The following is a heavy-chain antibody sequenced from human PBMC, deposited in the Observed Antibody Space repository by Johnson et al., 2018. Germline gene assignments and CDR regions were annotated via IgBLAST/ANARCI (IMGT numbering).Heavy chain of an antibody. CDR2: IWYDGSNK. D-gene: IGHD6-13*01. J-gene: IGHJ6*02. CDR1: GFTFSSYG. V-gene: IGHV3-33*01. CDR3: ARAESSPHYGMDV. Sequence: QVQLVQSGGGVVQPGRSLRLSCAASGFTFSSYGMHWVRQAPGKGLEWVAVIWYDGSNKYYADSVKGRFTISRDNSKNTLYLQMNSPRAEDTAVYYCARAESSPHYGMDVWGQGTTVTVSS.